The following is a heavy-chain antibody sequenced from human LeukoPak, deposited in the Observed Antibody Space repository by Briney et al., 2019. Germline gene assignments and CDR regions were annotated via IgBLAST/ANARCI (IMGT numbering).Heavy chain of an antibody. J-gene: IGHJ3*02. CDR2: IYSGGST. Sequence: GGSLRLSCAASGFTVSSNYMSWVRQAPGKGLEWVSVIYSGGSTYYADSVKGRFTISRDNSKNTLYLQMNSLRAEDTAVYYCARLGRQTSDAFDIWGQGTMVTVSS. CDR3: ARLGRQTSDAFDI. V-gene: IGHV3-53*01. CDR1: GFTVSSNY.